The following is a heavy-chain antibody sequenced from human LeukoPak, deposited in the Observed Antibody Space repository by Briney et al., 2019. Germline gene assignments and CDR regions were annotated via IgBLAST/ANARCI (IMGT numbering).Heavy chain of an antibody. D-gene: IGHD6-19*01. CDR2: ISAKKGKT. V-gene: IGHV1-18*01. J-gene: IGHJ4*02. Sequence: GASVKVSCKASGYTFTSYGISWVRQAPGQGLEWMGWISAKKGKTDYAQKLQGRVTMTTDTSTSTAYMELRSLRSDDTAVYYCARDMYSSGRVPFDYWGQGTLVTVSS. CDR3: ARDMYSSGRVPFDY. CDR1: GYTFTSYG.